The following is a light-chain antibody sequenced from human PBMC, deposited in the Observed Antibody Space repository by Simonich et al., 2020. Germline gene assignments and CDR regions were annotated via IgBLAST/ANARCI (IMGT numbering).Light chain of an antibody. CDR3: SSYTSSSWV. V-gene: IGLV2-14*01. CDR2: DVS. Sequence: QSALTQPASVSGSPGQSITISRTGTSSDVGGYNYVSWYQQHPGKAPKRMIYDVSNRPSGVSNRFSGAKSGNTASLTISGLQAEDEADYYCSSYTSSSWVFGGGTKLTVL. J-gene: IGLJ3*02. CDR1: SSDVGGYNY.